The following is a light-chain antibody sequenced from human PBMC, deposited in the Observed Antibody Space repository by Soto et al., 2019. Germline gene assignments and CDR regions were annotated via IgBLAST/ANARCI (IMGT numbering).Light chain of an antibody. V-gene: IGKV3-15*01. CDR2: GAS. Sequence: EIVITQSPATLSVSPGEGVTLSCGASQSVSSNLAWYQQKPGQAPRLLIYGASTRATGIPARFSGGGSGTEFTLTISSLQSEDFAVYYCQQYNNWPLTFGQGTKVDIK. J-gene: IGKJ1*01. CDR3: QQYNNWPLT. CDR1: QSVSSN.